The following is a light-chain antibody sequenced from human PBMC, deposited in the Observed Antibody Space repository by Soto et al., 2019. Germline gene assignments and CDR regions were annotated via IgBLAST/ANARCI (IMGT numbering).Light chain of an antibody. CDR3: SSFSTITTHVI. V-gene: IGLV2-14*01. CDR2: EVT. Sequence: QSALTQPASVSGSPGQSITISCTGTSSDVGGYDYVSWYQQHPGKVPKLIIFEVTNRPSGVSDRFSGSKSGNTASLTISGLRAEDEADYSCSSFSTITTHVIFGGGTKVTVL. J-gene: IGLJ2*01. CDR1: SSDVGGYDY.